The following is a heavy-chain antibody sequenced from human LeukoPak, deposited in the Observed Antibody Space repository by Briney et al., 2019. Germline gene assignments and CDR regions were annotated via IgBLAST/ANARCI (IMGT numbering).Heavy chain of an antibody. CDR2: ISYDGSNK. CDR1: GFTFSSYG. CDR3: AKDLITMVRGVEWVNFDY. Sequence: GRSLRLSCAASGFTFSSYGMHWVRQAPGKGLEWVAVISYDGSNKYYADSVKGRFTISRDNSKNTLYLQMNSLRAEDTAVYYCAKDLITMVRGVEWVNFDYWGQGTLVTVSS. J-gene: IGHJ4*02. D-gene: IGHD3-10*01. V-gene: IGHV3-30*18.